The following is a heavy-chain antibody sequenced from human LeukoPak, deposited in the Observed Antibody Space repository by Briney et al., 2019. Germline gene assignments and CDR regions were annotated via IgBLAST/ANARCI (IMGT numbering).Heavy chain of an antibody. J-gene: IGHJ4*02. V-gene: IGHV3-48*02. CDR3: ARELPPLEKYYFDY. D-gene: IGHD3-3*01. CDR2: FSSSSNTL. Sequence: PGGSLRLSCAAPGFTFRSYTINWAPQAPGKGWEWVSYFSSSSNTLYYADSVKGRFTISRDNAKNSLYLQMNSLRDEDTAVYYCARELPPLEKYYFDYWGQGTLVTVSS. CDR1: GFTFRSYT.